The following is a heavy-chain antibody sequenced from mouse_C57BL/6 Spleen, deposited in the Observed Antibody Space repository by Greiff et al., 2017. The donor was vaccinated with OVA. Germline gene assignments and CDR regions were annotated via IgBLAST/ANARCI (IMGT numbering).Heavy chain of an antibody. V-gene: IGHV1-80*01. CDR3: ARSYDGYYVDY. Sequence: VQLVESGAELVKPGASVKISCKASGYAFSSYWMNWVKQRPGKGLEWIGQIYPGDGDTNYNGKFKGKATLTADKSSSTAYMQLSSLTSEDSAVYFCARSYDGYYVDYWGQGTTLTVSS. J-gene: IGHJ2*01. D-gene: IGHD2-3*01. CDR2: IYPGDGDT. CDR1: GYAFSSYW.